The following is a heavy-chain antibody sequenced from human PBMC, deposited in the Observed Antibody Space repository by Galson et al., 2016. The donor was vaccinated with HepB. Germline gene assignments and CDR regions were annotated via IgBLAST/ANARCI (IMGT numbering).Heavy chain of an antibody. CDR1: GFTVSTSY. CDR3: AKEGHHDFWSGYYNWFAP. Sequence: SLRLSCAASGFTVSTSYMSWVRQAPGKGLEWVSVIYSGGSTYYADSVKGRFTISRDNSKNSLYLQMNSLRPEDTAVYYCAKEGHHDFWSGYYNWFAPWGQGTLVTVSS. J-gene: IGHJ5*02. CDR2: IYSGGST. D-gene: IGHD3-3*01. V-gene: IGHV3-53*05.